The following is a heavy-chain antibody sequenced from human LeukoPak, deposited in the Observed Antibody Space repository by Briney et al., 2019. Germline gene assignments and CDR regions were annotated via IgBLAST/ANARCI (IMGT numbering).Heavy chain of an antibody. D-gene: IGHD5-24*01. Sequence: GGSLRLSCAASGFTFSSSAMSWVRQAPGKGLEWVSAISGSGGSTYYADSVKGRFTISRDNSKNTLYLQMNSLRAEDTAVYYCAKDRTYSSRDGYNSYWYFDLWGRGTLVTVSS. V-gene: IGHV3-23*01. CDR2: ISGSGGST. CDR1: GFTFSSSA. J-gene: IGHJ2*01. CDR3: AKDRTYSSRDGYNSYWYFDL.